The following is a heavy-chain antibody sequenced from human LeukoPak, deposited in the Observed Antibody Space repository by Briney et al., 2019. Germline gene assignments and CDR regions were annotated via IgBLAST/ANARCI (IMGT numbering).Heavy chain of an antibody. CDR3: ARGEGYRVGAWWYFDY. Sequence: SVKVSCKASGGTFSSYAISWVRQAPGQGLEWMGGIIPIFGTANYAQKFQGRVTITADKSTSTVYMELSSLRSEDTAVYYCARGEGYRVGAWWYFDYWGQGTLVTVSS. V-gene: IGHV1-69*06. CDR2: IIPIFGTA. D-gene: IGHD1-26*01. CDR1: GGTFSSYA. J-gene: IGHJ4*02.